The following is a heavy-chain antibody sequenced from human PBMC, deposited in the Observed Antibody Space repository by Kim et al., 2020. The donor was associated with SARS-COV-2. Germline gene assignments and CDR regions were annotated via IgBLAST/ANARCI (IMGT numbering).Heavy chain of an antibody. V-gene: IGHV3-9*01. J-gene: IGHJ4*02. CDR2: ISWNSVTI. Sequence: GGSLRLSCAASGFTFGDYAMHWVRQAPGKGLEWVSGISWNSVTIGYADSVKGRFTISRDNAKNSLYLQMHSLRAEDTALYYCAKDIRRIGNGYSIKDYWGQGTLVTVSS. CDR3: AKDIRRIGNGYSIKDY. CDR1: GFTFGDYA. D-gene: IGHD3-22*01.